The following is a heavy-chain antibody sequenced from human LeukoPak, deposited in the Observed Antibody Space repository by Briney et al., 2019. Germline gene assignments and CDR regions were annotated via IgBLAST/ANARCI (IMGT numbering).Heavy chain of an antibody. D-gene: IGHD3-22*01. V-gene: IGHV1-2*02. CDR2: INPNSGVT. CDR1: GYAFTAFY. J-gene: IGHJ3*01. Sequence: ASVKVSCKASGYAFTAFYIHWVRQAPGQGREWMGWINPNSGVTNYAQKFQGRLTMTRDTSISTAYMELSRLRSDDTAVYYCARNSYDSSGYYGGSQIWGPGTMVTVSS. CDR3: ARNSYDSSGYYGGSQI.